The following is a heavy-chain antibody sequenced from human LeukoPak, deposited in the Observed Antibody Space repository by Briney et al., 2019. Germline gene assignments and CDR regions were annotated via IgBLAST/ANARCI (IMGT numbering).Heavy chain of an antibody. Sequence: GESLKISCKGSGYPFDTYWIGWVRQTPGKGLEWMGVINPLDSDTRYSPSFQGQVTFSADKSITTAYLQWSSLAASDTAMYYCTRRIDYGDYDYWGQGTLVTVSS. CDR1: GYPFDTYW. CDR3: TRRIDYGDYDY. D-gene: IGHD4-17*01. V-gene: IGHV5-51*01. J-gene: IGHJ4*02. CDR2: INPLDSDT.